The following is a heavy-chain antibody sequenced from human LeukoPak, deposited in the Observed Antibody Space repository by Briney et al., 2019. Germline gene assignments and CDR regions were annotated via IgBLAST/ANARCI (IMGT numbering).Heavy chain of an antibody. CDR2: IIPIFGTA. V-gene: IGHV1-69*13. J-gene: IGHJ4*02. CDR3: ARDLRDGYNLESLGSYFDY. CDR1: GGTFSSYA. Sequence: GGSVKVSCKASGGTFSSYAISWVRQAPGQGLEWMGGIIPIFGTANYAQKFQGRVTITADESTSTAYMELSSLRSEDTAVYYCARDLRDGYNLESLGSYFDYWGQGTLVTVSS. D-gene: IGHD5-24*01.